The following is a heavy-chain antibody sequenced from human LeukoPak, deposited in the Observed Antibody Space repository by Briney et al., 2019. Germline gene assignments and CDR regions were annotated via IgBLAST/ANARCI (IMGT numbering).Heavy chain of an antibody. D-gene: IGHD6-6*01. V-gene: IGHV4-59*08. Sequence: SETLSLTCTLSGASISSRYWSWIRQPPGKGLEWIGSIYYSGGTNYSPSLQSRVTISVDTSKIQFSLKLSSVTAADTAVYYCARWQYTISSGWSDPWGQGTLVTVDS. CDR2: IYYSGGT. CDR3: ARWQYTISSGWSDP. J-gene: IGHJ5*02. CDR1: GASISSRY.